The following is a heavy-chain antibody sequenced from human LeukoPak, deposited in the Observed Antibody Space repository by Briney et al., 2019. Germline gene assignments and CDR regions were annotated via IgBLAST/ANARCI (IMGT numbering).Heavy chain of an antibody. V-gene: IGHV1-46*01. J-gene: IGHJ6*02. CDR3: ARDQIEMATIMDYYYGMDV. CDR1: GYTFTSYY. Sequence: AASVKVSCKASGYTFTSYYMHWVRQAPGQGLEWMGIINPSGGSTSYAQKFQGRVTMTRDTSTSTVYMELSSLRSEDTAVYYCARDQIEMATIMDYYYGMDVWGQGTTVTVSS. CDR2: INPSGGST. D-gene: IGHD5-24*01.